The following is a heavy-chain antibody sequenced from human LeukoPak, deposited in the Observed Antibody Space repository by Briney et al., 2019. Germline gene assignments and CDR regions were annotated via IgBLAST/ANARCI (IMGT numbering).Heavy chain of an antibody. Sequence: GGSLRLSCAASGFTFSSYEMNWVRQAPGKGLEWVSYISSSGSNIYYADSVKGRFTISRDNAKNSLYLQMNSLRAEDTAVYYCAELRITMIGGVWDKGTAVSISS. CDR2: ISSSGSNI. J-gene: IGHJ6*04. CDR1: GFTFSSYE. V-gene: IGHV3-48*03. CDR3: AELRITMIGGV. D-gene: IGHD3-10*02.